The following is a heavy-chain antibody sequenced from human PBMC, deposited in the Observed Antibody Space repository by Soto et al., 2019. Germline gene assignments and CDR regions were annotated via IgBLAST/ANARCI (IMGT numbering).Heavy chain of an antibody. CDR1: GFTFSSYG. D-gene: IGHD3-10*01. J-gene: IGHJ6*02. V-gene: IGHV3-30*18. CDR3: AKDLYYYGSGIFLDYYYYGMHV. Sequence: GGSLRLSCAASGFTFSSYGMHWVRQAPGKGLEWVAVISYDGSNKYYADSVKGRFTISRDNSKNTLYLQMNSLRAEDTAVYYCAKDLYYYGSGIFLDYYYYGMHVWGQGTTVTVSS. CDR2: ISYDGSNK.